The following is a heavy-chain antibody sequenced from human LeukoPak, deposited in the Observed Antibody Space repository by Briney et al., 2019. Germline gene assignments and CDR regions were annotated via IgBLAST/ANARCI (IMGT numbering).Heavy chain of an antibody. Sequence: GGSLRLSCAASGFTFSSYSMNWVRQAPGKGLEWVSSISSSSSYIHYADSVKGRFTISRDNAKNSLYLQMNSLRAEDTAVYYCARGIYSGYDSPFDYWGQGTLVTVSS. V-gene: IGHV3-21*01. CDR3: ARGIYSGYDSPFDY. D-gene: IGHD5-12*01. J-gene: IGHJ4*02. CDR1: GFTFSSYS. CDR2: ISSSSSYI.